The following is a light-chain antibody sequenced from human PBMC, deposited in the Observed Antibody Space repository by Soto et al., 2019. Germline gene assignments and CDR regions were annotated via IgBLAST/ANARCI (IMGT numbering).Light chain of an antibody. Sequence: NFMLTQPHSVSESPGKTVTISFTRSSGSIASNYVQWYQQRPGSAPTTVIYEDNQRPSGVPDRFSGSIASSSNSASLTISGLKTEDEADYYCQSYDSSNVVFGGGTKLTVL. J-gene: IGLJ2*01. CDR3: QSYDSSNVV. V-gene: IGLV6-57*04. CDR1: SGSIASNY. CDR2: EDN.